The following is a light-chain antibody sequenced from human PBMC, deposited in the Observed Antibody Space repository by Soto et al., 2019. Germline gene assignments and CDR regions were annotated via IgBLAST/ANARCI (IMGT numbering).Light chain of an antibody. J-gene: IGKJ1*01. Sequence: EIVLTQSPATLSLSPGERATLSCRASQSVGSYLTWYQQKPGQAPRLLIYETSKRATGIPARFSGSGSGTDFTLTISSLEPEDFAVYYCQQRSSWLRKFGQGTKVEIK. CDR1: QSVGSY. CDR3: QQRSSWLRK. CDR2: ETS. V-gene: IGKV3-11*01.